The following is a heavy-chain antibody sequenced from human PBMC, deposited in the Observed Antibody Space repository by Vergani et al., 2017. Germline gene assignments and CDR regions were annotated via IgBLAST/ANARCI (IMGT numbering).Heavy chain of an antibody. CDR1: GGSISSGNYY. D-gene: IGHD3-10*01. CDR3: ARVDYGSGRQFDY. V-gene: IGHV4-61*02. CDR2: IYTSGST. Sequence: QVQLQESGPGLVKPSQTLSLTCTVPGGSISSGNYYWSWIRQPAGKGLEWIGRIYTSGSTNYNPSLKSRVTISIDTSKNQFSLKLNSVTAAYTAVYYCARVDYGSGRQFDYWGQGTLVTVSS. J-gene: IGHJ4*02.